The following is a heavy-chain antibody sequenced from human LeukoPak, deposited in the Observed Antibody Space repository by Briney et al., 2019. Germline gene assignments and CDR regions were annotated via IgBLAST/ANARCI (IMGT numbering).Heavy chain of an antibody. CDR1: GYTFTVYY. V-gene: IGHV1-2*02. CDR3: ARIAAAGTPELVYFDY. Sequence: GASVKVSCKASGYTFTVYYMHWVRQAPGQGLEWMGWINPNSGGTNYAQKSQGRVTMTRDTSISTAYMELSRLRSDDTAVYYCARIAAAGTPELVYFDYWGQGTLVTVSS. D-gene: IGHD6-13*01. CDR2: INPNSGGT. J-gene: IGHJ4*02.